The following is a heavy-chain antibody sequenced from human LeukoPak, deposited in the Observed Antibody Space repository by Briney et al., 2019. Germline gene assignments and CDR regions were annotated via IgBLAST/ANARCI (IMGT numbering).Heavy chain of an antibody. V-gene: IGHV4-39*07. J-gene: IGHJ4*02. CDR3: ARGAYDDSSGYYYALFFDY. CDR2: IYYSGST. Sequence: SETLSLTCTVSGGSISSSSYYWGWIRQPPGKGLEWIGSIYYSGSTYYNPSLKSRVTISVDTSKNQFSLKLSSVTAADTAVYYCARGAYDDSSGYYYALFFDYWGQGTLVTVSS. D-gene: IGHD3-22*01. CDR1: GGSISSSSYY.